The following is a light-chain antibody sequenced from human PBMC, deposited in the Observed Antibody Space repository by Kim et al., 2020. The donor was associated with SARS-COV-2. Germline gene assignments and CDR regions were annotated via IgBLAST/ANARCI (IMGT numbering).Light chain of an antibody. CDR2: KAS. J-gene: IGKJ1*01. V-gene: IGKV1-5*03. Sequence: SASVGDRVTITCRASQSISNWLAWYQQKPGKAPKLLIYKASTLESGVPSRFSGSGSGTRFTLTISSLQPDDFATYYCQQYDTYWTFGQGTKVDIK. CDR1: QSISNW. CDR3: QQYDTYWT.